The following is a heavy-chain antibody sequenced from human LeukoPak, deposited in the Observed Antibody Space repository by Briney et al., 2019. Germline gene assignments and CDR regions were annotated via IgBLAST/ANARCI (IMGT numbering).Heavy chain of an antibody. Sequence: GGSLRLSCVASGFTFSSYGMHWVRQAPGKGLEWVAIIWSDGSNRYYADSVKGRFTISRDNSKNTLYLQMNSLRAEDTAVYYCAKSHIVGATSTDYFDYWGQGTLVTVSS. CDR2: IWSDGSNR. CDR1: GFTFSSYG. V-gene: IGHV3-33*06. D-gene: IGHD1-26*01. J-gene: IGHJ4*02. CDR3: AKSHIVGATSTDYFDY.